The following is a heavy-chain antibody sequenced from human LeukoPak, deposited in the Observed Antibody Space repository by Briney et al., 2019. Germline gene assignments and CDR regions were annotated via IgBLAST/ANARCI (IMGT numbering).Heavy chain of an antibody. CDR2: INPNSGDT. CDR1: GYTFTAYN. V-gene: IGHV1-2*02. D-gene: IGHD6-19*01. CDR3: AKGRVVAGTKSLTYNWFDP. J-gene: IGHJ5*02. Sequence: ASVKVSCKTSGYTFTAYNMHWVRQAPGQGLEWMGWINPNSGDTTYAQKFQDRVTMTRDTSISAAYMGLSRLRSDDTAVYYCAKGRVVAGTKSLTYNWFDPWGQGTLVTVSS.